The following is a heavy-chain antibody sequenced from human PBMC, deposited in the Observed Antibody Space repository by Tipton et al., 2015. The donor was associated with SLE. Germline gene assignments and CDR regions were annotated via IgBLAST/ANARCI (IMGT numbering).Heavy chain of an antibody. CDR1: GGSISSGGYY. CDR2: IYYSGST. J-gene: IGHJ4*02. V-gene: IGHV4-31*03. CDR3: ARHYGSRYFDY. Sequence: TLSLTCTVSGGSISSGGYYWSWIRQHPGKGLEWIGYIYYSGSTYYNPSLKSRVTISIDTSKNQFSLKLSSVTAADTAVYYCARHYGSRYFDYWGQGTLVTVSS. D-gene: IGHD1-26*01.